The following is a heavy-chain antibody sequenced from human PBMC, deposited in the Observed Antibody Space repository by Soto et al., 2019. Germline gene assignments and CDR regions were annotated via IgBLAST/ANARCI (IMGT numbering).Heavy chain of an antibody. J-gene: IGHJ3*02. V-gene: IGHV1-8*01. CDR3: ARRRGYAFDI. CDR1: GYTFTSYD. Sequence: ASVKVSCKASGYTFTSYDISWVRQATGQGLEWVGWMNPNSGNTGYAQKFQGRVTMTRNTSISAAYMELSSLRSEDTAVYYCARRRGYAFDIWGQGTMVTVSS. CDR2: MNPNSGNT.